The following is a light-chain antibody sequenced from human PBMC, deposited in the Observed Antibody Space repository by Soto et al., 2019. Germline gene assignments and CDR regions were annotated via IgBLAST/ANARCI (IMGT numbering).Light chain of an antibody. CDR3: AAWDDNLNGPL. CDR1: NSNNGRYS. Sequence: QSALTQPPSLSGTPGQRVTISCSGSNSNNGRYSVNWYQHFPGTAPKILIYSDDERPSGVPDRFSGSKSGTSASLAISGLQSEDEAEYYCAAWDDNLNGPLFGGGTKLTV. J-gene: IGLJ3*02. V-gene: IGLV1-44*01. CDR2: SDD.